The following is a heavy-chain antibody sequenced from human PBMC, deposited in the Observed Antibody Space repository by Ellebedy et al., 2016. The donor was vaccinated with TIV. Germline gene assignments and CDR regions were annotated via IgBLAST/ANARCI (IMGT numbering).Heavy chain of an antibody. Sequence: SETLSLXXSVSGGSVSTTTYYWVWGRQPPGKGLEWIGSISFSGDTSYNPSLESRVTLSVDTSKNQFSLMVTSMTAADTAVYYCARLSSGWYGWFDPWGQGTLVTVSS. V-gene: IGHV4-39*01. CDR3: ARLSSGWYGWFDP. J-gene: IGHJ5*02. CDR1: GGSVSTTTYY. CDR2: ISFSGDT. D-gene: IGHD6-19*01.